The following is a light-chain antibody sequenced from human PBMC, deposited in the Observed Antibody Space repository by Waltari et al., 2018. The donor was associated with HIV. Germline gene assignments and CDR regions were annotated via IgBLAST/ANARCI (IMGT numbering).Light chain of an antibody. CDR3: QQYGSSLVT. CDR2: GAS. CDR1: PSIISSY. V-gene: IGKV3-20*01. Sequence: ELGWRRSPGTLSCSPGKRATLSCRASPSIISSYLAWYQQKPGQAPRVLIYGASTRATGIPDRFSGSGSETDFTLTISRLEPEDFAVYYCQQYGSSLVTFGQGTKLEIK. J-gene: IGKJ2*01.